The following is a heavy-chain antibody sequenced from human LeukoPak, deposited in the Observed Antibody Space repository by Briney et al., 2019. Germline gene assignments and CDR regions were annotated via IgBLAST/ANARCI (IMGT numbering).Heavy chain of an antibody. J-gene: IGHJ4*02. CDR1: GYTFNMHS. V-gene: IGHV1-18*04. CDR2: ISAYNGDT. CDR3: ASGAWYGEN. Sequence: ASVKVSCKASGYTFNMHSIIWVRQAPGQGLEWMGWISAYNGDTKYAEKFQGRVTMTTDRSTSTAYMELRSLRSDDTAVYFCASGAWYGENWGQGTLVTVSS. D-gene: IGHD3-10*01.